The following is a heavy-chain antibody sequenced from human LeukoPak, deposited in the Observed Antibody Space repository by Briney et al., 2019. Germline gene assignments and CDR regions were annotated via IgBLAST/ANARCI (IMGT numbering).Heavy chain of an antibody. Sequence: ASVKVSCKASGYTFTSYDINWVLQATGQGLEWMGWMNPNSGNTGYAQKFQGRVTMTRNTSISTAYMELSSLRSEDTAVYYCARGSSGYDWRDYWGQGTLVTVSS. CDR2: MNPNSGNT. D-gene: IGHD5-12*01. V-gene: IGHV1-8*01. CDR1: GYTFTSYD. CDR3: ARGSSGYDWRDY. J-gene: IGHJ4*02.